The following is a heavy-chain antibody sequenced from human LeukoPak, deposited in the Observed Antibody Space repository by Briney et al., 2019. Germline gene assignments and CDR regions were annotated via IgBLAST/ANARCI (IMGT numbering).Heavy chain of an antibody. J-gene: IGHJ5*01. CDR1: GGTFSSYA. Sequence: SVKVSCKASGGTFSSYAISWVRQAPGQGLEWMGGIIPIFGTANYAQKFQGRVTITADESTSTAYMELSSLRSDDTAVYYCARTRYSGSYYWFDPWGQGTLVTVSS. CDR2: IIPIFGTA. V-gene: IGHV1-69*13. CDR3: ARTRYSGSYYWFDP. D-gene: IGHD1-26*01.